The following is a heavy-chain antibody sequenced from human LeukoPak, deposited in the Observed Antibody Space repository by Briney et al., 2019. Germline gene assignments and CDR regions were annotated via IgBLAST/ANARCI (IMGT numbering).Heavy chain of an antibody. J-gene: IGHJ4*02. V-gene: IGHV3-30*18. Sequence: GGSLRLSCAASGFTFSSYGMHWVRQAPGKGLEWVAVISYDGSNKYYADSVKGRFTISRDNSKNTLYLQMNSLRAEDTAVYNCAKVLTPQDFWSGYAFDYWGQGTLVTVSS. CDR1: GFTFSSYG. CDR3: AKVLTPQDFWSGYAFDY. CDR2: ISYDGSNK. D-gene: IGHD3-3*01.